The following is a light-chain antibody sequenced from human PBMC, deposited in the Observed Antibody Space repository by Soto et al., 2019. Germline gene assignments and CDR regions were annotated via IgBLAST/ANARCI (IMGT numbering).Light chain of an antibody. V-gene: IGLV2-8*01. J-gene: IGLJ2*01. Sequence: QSALTQPPSASGSPGQPVTISCTGTSSDVGGYNSVSWYQHHPGKAPKLMIYAVSRRPSRVPDRFSGSKSGNTASLTVSGLQAEDEADYYCSSYSGSINVVFGGGTKLTVL. CDR2: AVS. CDR1: SSDVGGYNS. CDR3: SSYSGSINVV.